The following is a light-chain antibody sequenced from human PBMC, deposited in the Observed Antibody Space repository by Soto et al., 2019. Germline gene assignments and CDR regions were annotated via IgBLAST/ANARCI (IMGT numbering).Light chain of an antibody. V-gene: IGLV2-14*01. Sequence: QSALTQPASVSGSPGQSITISCTGTSSDVGPYNYVSWYQQHPGKAPKVMIYEVSNRPSGVSNRFSGSKSGNTASLTISGLQAEDEAASYCSSYTTSSTVVFGGGTKLTVL. CDR1: SSDVGPYNY. J-gene: IGLJ2*01. CDR2: EVS. CDR3: SSYTTSSTVV.